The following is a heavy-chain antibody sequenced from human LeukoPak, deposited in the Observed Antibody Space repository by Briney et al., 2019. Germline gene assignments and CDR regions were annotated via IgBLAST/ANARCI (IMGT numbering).Heavy chain of an antibody. J-gene: IGHJ4*02. CDR2: IYDSGST. CDR1: AGSISSSSYY. D-gene: IGHD2-15*01. CDR3: ARQCSGGSCYRGVFDY. V-gene: IGHV4-39*01. Sequence: SETRSLTCNVSAGSISSSSYYWGWIRQPPGKGLEWIGSIYDSGSTYYNPSLKTRVTISVDTSKNQFSLKLSSVTAADTAVYYCARQCSGGSCYRGVFDYWGQGTLVTVSS.